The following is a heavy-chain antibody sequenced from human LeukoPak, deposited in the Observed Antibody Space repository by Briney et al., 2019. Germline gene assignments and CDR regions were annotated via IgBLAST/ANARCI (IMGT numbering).Heavy chain of an antibody. CDR3: ARAGRITRIVVTSNWCDP. Sequence: GGSLRLSCAASGFTFSSYWMHWVRQAPGKGLVWVSRINSDGSSTSYADSVKGRFTISRDKAKNTQYLQMNSLRAEDTAVYDCARAGRITRIVVTSNWCDPWGQRTRVTVSS. J-gene: IGHJ5*02. V-gene: IGHV3-74*01. CDR1: GFTFSSYW. D-gene: IGHD3-22*01. CDR2: INSDGSST.